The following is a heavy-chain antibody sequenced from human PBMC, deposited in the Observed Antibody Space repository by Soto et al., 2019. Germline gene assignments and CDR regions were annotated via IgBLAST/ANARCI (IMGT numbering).Heavy chain of an antibody. V-gene: IGHV1-8*02. D-gene: IGHD2-2*01. CDR2: ISTNSGNT. CDR3: AREDIVVVPAAIRYYYYYMDV. CDR1: CYTFTSYG. Sequence: ASVKVSCKASCYTFTSYGISWVLQAPGQGLEWMGWISTNSGNTGYAQKFQGRVTMTRNTSISTAYMELSSLRSEDTAVYYCAREDIVVVPAAIRYYYYYMDVWGKGTTVTVSS. J-gene: IGHJ6*03.